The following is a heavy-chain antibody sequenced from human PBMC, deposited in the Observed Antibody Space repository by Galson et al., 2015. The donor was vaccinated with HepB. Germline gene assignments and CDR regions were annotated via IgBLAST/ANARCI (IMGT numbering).Heavy chain of an antibody. CDR1: GFNFSFHS. D-gene: IGHD3-10*01. CDR2: IFSDGSDR. V-gene: IGHV3-21*01. J-gene: IGHJ4*02. Sequence: SLRLSCAVSGFNFSFHSMSWVRQAPGKGLDWVSCIFSDGSDRNYADSVKGRFTISRDNSKNLLFLEMNSLRDDDTAIYYCARDHGRGDYWGQGTLVTVSS. CDR3: ARDHGRGDY.